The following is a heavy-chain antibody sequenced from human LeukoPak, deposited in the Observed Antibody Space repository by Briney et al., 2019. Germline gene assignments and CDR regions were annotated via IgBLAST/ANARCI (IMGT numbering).Heavy chain of an antibody. CDR1: GCSISSSSYY. Sequence: SETLSLTCTVSGCSISSSSYYWGWIRQPPGKGLEWIGSIYYSGSTYYNPSLKSRVTISVDTSKNQFSLKLSSVTAADTAVYYCARDRSGYDWGAFDYWGQGTLVTVSS. V-gene: IGHV4-39*07. J-gene: IGHJ4*02. CDR3: ARDRSGYDWGAFDY. D-gene: IGHD5-12*01. CDR2: IYYSGST.